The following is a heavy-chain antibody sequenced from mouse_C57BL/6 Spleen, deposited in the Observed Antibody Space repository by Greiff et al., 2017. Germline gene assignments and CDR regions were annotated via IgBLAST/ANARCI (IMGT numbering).Heavy chain of an antibody. CDR3: AREGTAQATAWFAY. Sequence: EVQLVESGPELVKPGASVKISCKASGYSFTGYYMNWVKQSPEKSLEWIGEINPSTGGTTYNQKFKAKATLTVDKSSSTAYMQLKSLTSEDSAVYYCAREGTAQATAWFAYWGQGTLVTVSA. CDR2: INPSTGGT. D-gene: IGHD3-2*02. CDR1: GYSFTGYY. J-gene: IGHJ3*01. V-gene: IGHV1-42*01.